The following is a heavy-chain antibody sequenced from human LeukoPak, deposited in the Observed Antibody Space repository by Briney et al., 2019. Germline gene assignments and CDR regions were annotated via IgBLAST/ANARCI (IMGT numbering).Heavy chain of an antibody. CDR2: IYDSVTT. CDR3: ARRTAVAGGWFDL. Sequence: TSETLSLTCTVSGGSISTNKYLWGWIRQPPGKGLEWIGNIYDSVTTHYNPSLKSRVTISVDTSKNQFALRLSSVTAADTAVYYCARRTAVAGGWFDLWVQGTLVTVSS. CDR1: GGSISTNKYL. V-gene: IGHV4-39*01. D-gene: IGHD2-15*01. J-gene: IGHJ5*02.